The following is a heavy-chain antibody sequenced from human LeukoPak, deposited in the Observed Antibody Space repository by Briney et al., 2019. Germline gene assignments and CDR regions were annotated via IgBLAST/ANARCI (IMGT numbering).Heavy chain of an antibody. J-gene: IGHJ5*02. Sequence: SETLSLTCTLSGGSISSGSYYWGWIRQPPGKGLEWIGIIYHSGTTYYNPSLNSRVIMSVDTSKNQFSLKLTSVTAADTAVYYCAGRYCTNTGCYANWFDPWGQGILVTVSS. CDR3: AGRYCTNTGCYANWFDP. D-gene: IGHD2-2*01. CDR2: IYHSGTT. CDR1: GGSISSGSYY. V-gene: IGHV4-39*01.